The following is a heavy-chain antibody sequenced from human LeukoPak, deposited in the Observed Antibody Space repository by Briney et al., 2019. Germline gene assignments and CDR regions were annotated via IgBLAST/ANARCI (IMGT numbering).Heavy chain of an antibody. CDR1: GYTFTDHY. J-gene: IGHJ3*02. CDR3: ARETVLTMGSDAFDI. CDR2: INPKSGDT. D-gene: IGHD3-10*01. V-gene: IGHV1-2*02. Sequence: ASVKVSCQALGYTFTDHYFHWLRQAPGEGLEWMGWINPKSGDTKYAQKFQVRVTMTRDTSISTAFMELSSLRSDDTAVYYCARETVLTMGSDAFDIWGQGTMVTVSS.